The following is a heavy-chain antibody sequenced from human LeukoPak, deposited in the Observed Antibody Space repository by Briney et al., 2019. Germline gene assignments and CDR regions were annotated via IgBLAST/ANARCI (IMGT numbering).Heavy chain of an antibody. CDR1: GGTFSSYA. D-gene: IGHD5-18*01. CDR2: IIPILGIA. J-gene: IGHJ4*02. V-gene: IGHV1-69*04. CDR3: ARVDTAMVIDY. Sequence: ASVKVSCKASGGTFSSYAISWVRQAPGQGLEWMGRIIPILGIANYAQKFQGRVTITADKSTSTAYMELSSLRSEDTAVYYCARVDTAMVIDYWGQGTLVTVSS.